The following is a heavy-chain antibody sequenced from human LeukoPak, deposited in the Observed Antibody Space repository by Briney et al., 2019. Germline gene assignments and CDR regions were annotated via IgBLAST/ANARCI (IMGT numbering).Heavy chain of an antibody. Sequence: KTGGSLRLSCAASGFTFSNAWMSWVRQAPGKGLEWVGRIKSKTDGGTTDYAAPVKGRFTISRDDSKNTLYLQMNSLKTEDTAVYYCTSLTFYGDYVDDWFDPWSQGTLVTVSS. CDR2: IKSKTDGGTT. CDR1: GFTFSNAW. D-gene: IGHD4-17*01. CDR3: TSLTFYGDYVDDWFDP. J-gene: IGHJ5*02. V-gene: IGHV3-15*01.